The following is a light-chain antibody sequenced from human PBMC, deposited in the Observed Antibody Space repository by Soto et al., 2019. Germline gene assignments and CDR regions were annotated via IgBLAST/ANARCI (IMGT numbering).Light chain of an antibody. CDR2: GAS. Sequence: EIVMTQSPATLSVSPGERASLSCRASQSVSSNLAWYQPTPGQAPRLLIYGASTRATGIPARFSGSGSGTEFTLTISSLQSEDFAVYYCQQYNKWPRTCGQGTKGDIK. CDR3: QQYNKWPRT. J-gene: IGKJ1*01. CDR1: QSVSSN. V-gene: IGKV3-15*01.